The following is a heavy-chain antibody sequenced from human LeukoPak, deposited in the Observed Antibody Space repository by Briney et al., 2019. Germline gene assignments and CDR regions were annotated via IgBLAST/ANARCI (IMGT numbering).Heavy chain of an antibody. Sequence: GASVKVSCKASGYTFSNYGISWVRQAPGQGLEWMGGIIPIFGSANYAQKFQGRVTITADESTSTAYMELSSLRSEDTAVYYCARPRNNWNDGGWFDPWGQGTLVTVSS. CDR2: IIPIFGSA. J-gene: IGHJ5*02. V-gene: IGHV1-69*13. CDR3: ARPRNNWNDGGWFDP. D-gene: IGHD1-1*01. CDR1: GYTFSNYG.